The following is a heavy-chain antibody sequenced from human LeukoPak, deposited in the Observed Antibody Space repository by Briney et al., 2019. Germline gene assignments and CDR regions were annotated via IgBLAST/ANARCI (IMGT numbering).Heavy chain of an antibody. J-gene: IGHJ4*02. V-gene: IGHV1-18*04. CDR3: ARAEGYYDILTGYYDPFYFDY. CDR1: GYTFTSYV. Sequence: GASVKVCCKASGYTFTSYVISWVGQAPGQGLEWMGWISAYNGNTNYAQKLQGRVTMTTDTSTSTAYMELRSLRSDDTAVYYCARAEGYYDILTGYYDPFYFDYWGQGTLVTVSS. D-gene: IGHD3-9*01. CDR2: ISAYNGNT.